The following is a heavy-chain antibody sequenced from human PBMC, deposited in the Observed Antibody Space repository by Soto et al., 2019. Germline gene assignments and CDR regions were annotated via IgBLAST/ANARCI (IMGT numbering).Heavy chain of an antibody. V-gene: IGHV3-48*03. Sequence: GGSLRLSCAASGFTFSSYEMNWVRQAPGKGLEWVSYISSSGSTIYYADSVKGRFTISRDNAKNSLYLQMTSLRAEDTAVYYCASGWFGELPTFDYWGQGTLVTGSS. D-gene: IGHD3-10*01. CDR3: ASGWFGELPTFDY. J-gene: IGHJ4*02. CDR1: GFTFSSYE. CDR2: ISSSGSTI.